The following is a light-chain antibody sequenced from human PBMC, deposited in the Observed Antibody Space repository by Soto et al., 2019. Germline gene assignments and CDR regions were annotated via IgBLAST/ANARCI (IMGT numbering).Light chain of an antibody. CDR1: QSVSSNN. V-gene: IGKV3-20*01. CDR3: QQYGRSPFT. J-gene: IGKJ3*01. CDR2: GAS. Sequence: EIVLTQSPGTLSLSPGERATLSCRASQSVSSNNLAWYQQRPGQAPRVVIYGASTRATGIPERFSGGGSGTDFNRTISRLEPEDFAVYYCQQYGRSPFTFGPGTKVDIK.